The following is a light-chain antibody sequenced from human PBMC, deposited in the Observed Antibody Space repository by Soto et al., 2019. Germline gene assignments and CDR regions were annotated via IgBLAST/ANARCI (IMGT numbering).Light chain of an antibody. J-gene: IGKJ2*01. CDR2: GAS. CDR1: QSVSSN. Sequence: EIVMTQSQATLSVSPGERATVSCRASQSVSSNLAWYDQKPGQAPRLLIYGASTRATGIPARFSGGGSATEFTLTISSLQSEDFAVYYCQQYKNWPYTFGQGTKLDIK. V-gene: IGKV3-15*01. CDR3: QQYKNWPYT.